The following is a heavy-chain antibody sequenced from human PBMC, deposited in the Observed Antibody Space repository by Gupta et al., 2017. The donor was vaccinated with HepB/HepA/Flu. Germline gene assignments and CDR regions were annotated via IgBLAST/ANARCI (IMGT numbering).Heavy chain of an antibody. CDR3: ARASQKAASFGVWFDP. V-gene: IGHV1-2*02. CDR2: INPNSGGT. D-gene: IGHD2-15*01. Sequence: QAQLVQAGAEVKKPGASVKVSCKASGYTFTGSYMHWVRKAPGQGREWMGWINPNSGGTNYAQKFQGRVTMTRDTSISTAYMELSRLRSDDTAVYYCARASQKAASFGVWFDPWGQGTLVTVSS. CDR1: GYTFTGSY. J-gene: IGHJ5*02.